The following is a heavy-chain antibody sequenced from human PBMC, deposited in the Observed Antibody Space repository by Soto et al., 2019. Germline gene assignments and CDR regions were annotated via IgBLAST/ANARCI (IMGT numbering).Heavy chain of an antibody. J-gene: IGHJ6*02. CDR3: AGGMAGLAV. Sequence: EVQLVESGGGLVQPGGSLRLSCAASGLSFNIYWMHWVRQVPGKGLVWLARINSDGSHTIYVDSVKGRFTISRDNAKRTVFLQMDSLRDEDTGVYYCAGGMAGLAVWGQGTTVTVSS. CDR2: INSDGSHT. V-gene: IGHV3-74*01. CDR1: GLSFNIYW.